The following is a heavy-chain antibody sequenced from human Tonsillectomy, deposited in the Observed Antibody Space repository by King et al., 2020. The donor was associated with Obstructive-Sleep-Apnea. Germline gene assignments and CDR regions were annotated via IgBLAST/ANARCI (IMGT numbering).Heavy chain of an antibody. CDR1: GYSFTSYW. V-gene: IGHV5-51*01. J-gene: IGHJ6*02. CDR2: IYPGDSDT. CDR3: ARHYDFSSGIDYYAMDV. Sequence: VQLVESGAEVKKPGESLKISCQGSGYSFTSYWIGWVRQMPGKGLEWMGIIYPGDSDTRYSPSFQGQVTISADKSISTAYLQWSSLKASDTAMYYCARHYDFSSGIDYYAMDVWGQGTTVTVSS. D-gene: IGHD3-3*01.